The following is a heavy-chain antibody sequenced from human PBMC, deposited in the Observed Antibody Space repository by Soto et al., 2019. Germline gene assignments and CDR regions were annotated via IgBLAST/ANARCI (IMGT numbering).Heavy chain of an antibody. CDR1: GGSFSGYY. CDR3: ARVWGGAFDF. D-gene: IGHD3-10*01. V-gene: IGHV4-34*01. J-gene: IGHJ3*01. Sequence: SETLSLTCAIYGGSFSGYYWSWLRQPPGKGLEWIGYIYYSGSTYYNPSLKSRVTISVDTSKNQFSLKLSSVTAADTAVYYCARVWGGAFDFWGQGTMVTVSS. CDR2: IYYSGST.